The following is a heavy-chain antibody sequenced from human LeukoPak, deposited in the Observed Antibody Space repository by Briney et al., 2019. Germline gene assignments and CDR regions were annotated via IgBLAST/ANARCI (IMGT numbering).Heavy chain of an antibody. CDR3: AWGYYDFWSGKGESFDY. V-gene: IGHV1-46*01. J-gene: IGHJ4*02. CDR2: INPSGGST. Sequence: ASVKVSCKASGYTFTSYYMHWVRQAPGQGLEWMGIINPSGGSTSYEQKFQGRVTITRDTSTSTVYMELSSLRSEDTAVYYCAWGYYDFWSGKGESFDYWGQGTLVTVSS. D-gene: IGHD3-3*01. CDR1: GYTFTSYY.